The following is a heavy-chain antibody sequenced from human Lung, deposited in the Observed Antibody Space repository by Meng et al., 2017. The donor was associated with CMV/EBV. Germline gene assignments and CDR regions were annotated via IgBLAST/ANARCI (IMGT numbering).Heavy chain of an antibody. J-gene: IGHJ6*02. Sequence: SXTASGFYFSDYAMHWVRQAPGKGPEWVTFTHYDESEKYYADSVKGRFTISRDNSKKTLYLQMNSLRPEDTAVYYCARSYNGKYYPPYYYYYYGMDVWGQGTXVTVSS. CDR3: ARSYNGKYYPPYYYYYYGMDV. CDR2: THYDESEK. V-gene: IGHV3-30*02. CDR1: GFYFSDYA. D-gene: IGHD1-26*01.